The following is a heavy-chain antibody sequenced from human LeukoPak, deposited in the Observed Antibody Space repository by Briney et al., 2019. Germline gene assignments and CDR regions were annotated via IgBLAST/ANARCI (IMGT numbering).Heavy chain of an antibody. Sequence: GESLKISCKTSGYSFVSHWIVWVRQMPGKGLEWLGIIYPGDSDTRYSPSFQGQVTISADKSISTAYLHWSSLRASDTAMYYCARSSGYSQYIDYWGQGTLVTVSS. V-gene: IGHV5-51*01. J-gene: IGHJ4*02. CDR2: IYPGDSDT. CDR3: ARSSGYSQYIDY. CDR1: GYSFVSHW. D-gene: IGHD3-22*01.